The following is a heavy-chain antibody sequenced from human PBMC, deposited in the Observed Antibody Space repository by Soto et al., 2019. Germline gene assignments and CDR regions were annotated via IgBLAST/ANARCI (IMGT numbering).Heavy chain of an antibody. V-gene: IGHV4-31*03. Sequence: QVQLQESGPGLVKPSQTLSLTCTVSGGSISSGGYYWSWIRQHPGKGLEWFGYIYYSGSTYYNPSLKSRVTIAVDTSKNQFSLKLSSVTAADTAVYYCAGLNGWYGYNHPFDYWGQGTLVTVSS. CDR1: GGSISSGGYY. J-gene: IGHJ4*02. CDR3: AGLNGWYGYNHPFDY. CDR2: IYYSGST. D-gene: IGHD5-12*01.